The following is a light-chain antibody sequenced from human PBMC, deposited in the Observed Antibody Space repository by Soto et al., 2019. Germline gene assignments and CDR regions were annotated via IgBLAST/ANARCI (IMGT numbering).Light chain of an antibody. V-gene: IGLV2-8*01. CDR1: SSDVGGYNY. CDR3: SSYAGSSNV. Sequence: SCLTQPPSSSGSPGQSVAISCTGTSSDVGGYNYVSWYQQHPGKAPKLMIYEVNKRPSGVPDRFSGSKSGNTASLTVSGLQAEDEADYYCSSYAGSSNVFGTGTKV. J-gene: IGLJ1*01. CDR2: EVN.